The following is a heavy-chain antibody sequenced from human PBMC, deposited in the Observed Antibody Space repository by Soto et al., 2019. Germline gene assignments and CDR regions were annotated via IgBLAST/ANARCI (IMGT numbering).Heavy chain of an antibody. CDR3: ARYPIRYYDILTGYYHFDY. D-gene: IGHD3-9*01. CDR1: GGNIRSGGYY. J-gene: IGHJ4*02. V-gene: IGHV4-31*03. CDR2: IYYSGST. Sequence: TLSLTCTVSGGNIRSGGYYWSWIRQYPGKGLEWIGYIYYSGSTYYNPSLKSRVTISVDTSKNQFSLKLSSVTAADTAVYYCARYPIRYYDILTGYYHFDYWGQGTLVTVSS.